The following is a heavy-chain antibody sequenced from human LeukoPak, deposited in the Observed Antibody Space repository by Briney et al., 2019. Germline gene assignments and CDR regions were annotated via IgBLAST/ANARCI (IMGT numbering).Heavy chain of an antibody. D-gene: IGHD4/OR15-4a*01. Sequence: GGSLRLSCAASGFTFSTYGMHWVRQAPGKGLEWVAFIRYDGSNKYYADSVKGRLTISRDSSKNTLYLQVNSLRAEDTAVYYCARGIHHRVPKENFDYWGQGPLVTVSS. J-gene: IGHJ4*02. CDR1: GFTFSTYG. V-gene: IGHV3-30*02. CDR2: IRYDGSNK. CDR3: ARGIHHRVPKENFDY.